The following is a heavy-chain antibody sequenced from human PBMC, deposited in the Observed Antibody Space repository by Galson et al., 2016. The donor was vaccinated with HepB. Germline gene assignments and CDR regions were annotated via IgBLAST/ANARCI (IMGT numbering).Heavy chain of an antibody. V-gene: IGHV3-23*01. Sequence: SLRLSCAASGFTFSSYPMSWVRQAPGKGLEWVSGISGSGGSTYYADSVKGRFTISRDNSKNTLYLQMNSRRAEDTAVYYCAKDSSGRKVFTMVRELSSMDVWGQGTTVTVSS. CDR2: ISGSGGST. CDR1: GFTFSSYP. J-gene: IGHJ6*02. D-gene: IGHD3-10*01. CDR3: AKDSSGRKVFTMVRELSSMDV.